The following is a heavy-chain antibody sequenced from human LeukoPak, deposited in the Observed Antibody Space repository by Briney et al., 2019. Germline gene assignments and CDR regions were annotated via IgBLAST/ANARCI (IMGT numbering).Heavy chain of an antibody. CDR1: GFTFSSYA. CDR3: AKDLRPSYYYDSSGYYYPDY. Sequence: GGSLRLSCAASGFTFSSYAMSWVRQAPGKGLEWVSAISGSGGSTYYADSVKGGFTISRDNSKNTLYLQMNSLRAEDTAVYYCAKDLRPSYYYDSSGYYYPDYWGQGTLVTVSS. J-gene: IGHJ4*02. V-gene: IGHV3-23*01. D-gene: IGHD3-22*01. CDR2: ISGSGGST.